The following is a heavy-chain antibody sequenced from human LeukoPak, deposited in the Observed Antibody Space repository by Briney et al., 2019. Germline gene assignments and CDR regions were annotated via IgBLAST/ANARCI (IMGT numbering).Heavy chain of an antibody. CDR1: GLSFSRFW. D-gene: IGHD5-18*01. V-gene: IGHV3-21*01. Sequence: GGSLRLSCTASGLSFSRFWMNWVRQAPGKGLEWVSSISSSSSSIYYADSVKGRFTISRDNAKNSLYLQMNSLRAEDTAVYYCARASGDIVETATMGSYWGQGTLVTVSS. J-gene: IGHJ4*02. CDR2: ISSSSSSI. CDR3: ARASGDIVETATMGSY.